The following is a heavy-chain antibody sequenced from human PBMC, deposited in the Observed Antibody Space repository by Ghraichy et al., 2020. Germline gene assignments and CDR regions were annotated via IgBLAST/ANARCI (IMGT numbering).Heavy chain of an antibody. CDR1: GFTFSSYS. CDR2: ISSSSSYI. J-gene: IGHJ4*02. D-gene: IGHD3-3*01. V-gene: IGHV3-21*01. CDR3: ASQGSTHLYDFWGG. Sequence: GGSLRLSCAASGFTFSSYSMNWVRQAPGKGLEWVSSISSSSSYIYYADSMKGRFTISRDDAKNSLYLQMNSLRAEDTAVYYCASQGSTHLYDFWGGWGQGTLVTVSS.